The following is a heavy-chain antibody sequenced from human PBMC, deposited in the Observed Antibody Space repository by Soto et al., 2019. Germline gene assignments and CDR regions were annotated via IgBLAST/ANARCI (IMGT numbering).Heavy chain of an antibody. J-gene: IGHJ4*02. V-gene: IGHV4-59*01. CDR3: ARAYCSGGSCYRSGFDF. D-gene: IGHD2-15*01. Sequence: SETLSLTCTVSGGSISTYYWSWIRQPPGKGLEWIGYIYYSGSTNYNPSLKSRVTISVDTSKNQFSLKLSSVTAADTAMYYCARAYCSGGSCYRSGFDFWGQGTLVTVS. CDR2: IYYSGST. CDR1: GGSISTYY.